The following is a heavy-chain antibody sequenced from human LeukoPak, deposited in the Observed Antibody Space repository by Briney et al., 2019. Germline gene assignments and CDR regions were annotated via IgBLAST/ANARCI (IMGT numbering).Heavy chain of an antibody. CDR1: GGSFSGYY. V-gene: IGHV4-34*01. CDR3: ARHGFGYYDSSGYYYLGYFDY. D-gene: IGHD3-22*01. CDR2: INHSGST. Sequence: RPSETLSLTCAVYGGSFSGYYWSWIRQPPGKGLEWIGEINHSGSTNYNPSLKSRVTISIDTPKTQFSLKLSSVTAADTAVYYCARHGFGYYDSSGYYYLGYFDYWGQGTLVTVSS. J-gene: IGHJ4*02.